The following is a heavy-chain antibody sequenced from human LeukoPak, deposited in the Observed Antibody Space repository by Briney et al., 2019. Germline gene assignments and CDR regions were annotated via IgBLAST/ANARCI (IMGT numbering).Heavy chain of an antibody. J-gene: IGHJ4*02. CDR2: IGESGTAT. V-gene: IGHV3-23*01. D-gene: IGHD6-13*01. CDR3: AKDRGSSWYGGAFDC. CDR1: GFTFSTFT. Sequence: GGSLRLSCAASGFTFSTFTMSWVRQAPGKGLEWVSDIGESGTATDYSDSVKGRFTISRDNSKTTVYLQMNSLRAEDTALYCCAKDRGSSWYGGAFDCWGQGILVTVSS.